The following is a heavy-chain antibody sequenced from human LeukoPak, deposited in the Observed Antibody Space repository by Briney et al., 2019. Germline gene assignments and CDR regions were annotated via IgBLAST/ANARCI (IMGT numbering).Heavy chain of an antibody. D-gene: IGHD3-22*01. Sequence: ASVKVSCKASGYTFTGYYMHWVRQAPGQGLEWMGWINPNSGGTNYAQKFQGRVTMTRDTSISTAYMELSRLRSDDTAVYYCARGRYYDSGGYDEAFDIWGQGTAVTVSS. CDR2: INPNSGGT. CDR3: ARGRYYDSGGYDEAFDI. V-gene: IGHV1-2*02. J-gene: IGHJ3*02. CDR1: GYTFTGYY.